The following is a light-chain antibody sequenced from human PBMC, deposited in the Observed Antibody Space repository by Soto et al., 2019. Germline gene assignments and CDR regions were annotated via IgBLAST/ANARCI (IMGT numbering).Light chain of an antibody. CDR1: SSDVGGYNY. CDR2: DVR. V-gene: IGLV2-14*01. CDR3: SPYTSSSTVI. Sequence: QSALTQPASVSGSPGQSISISCTGTSSDVGGYNYISWYQQHPGKAPKFIIYDVRNRPSGVSNRFSGSRSGNTASLTISGLQAEDEADYYCSPYTSSSTVIFGGVTKLTVL. J-gene: IGLJ2*01.